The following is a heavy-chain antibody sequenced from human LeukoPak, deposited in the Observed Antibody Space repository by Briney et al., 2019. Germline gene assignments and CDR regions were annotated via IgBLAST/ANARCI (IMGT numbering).Heavy chain of an antibody. J-gene: IGHJ4*02. CDR3: ARCTTGKTFGSLREIKKSREIDY. D-gene: IGHD1-1*01. Sequence: GGSLRLSCTVSGFTVSSNSMSWVRQAPGKGLEWVSSISSSSSYIYYADSVRGRFTISRDNAKNSLFLQMNSLRGEDTAIYYCARCTTGKTFGSLREIKKSREIDYWGQGTLVTVSS. V-gene: IGHV3-21*01. CDR2: ISSSSSYI. CDR1: GFTVSSNS.